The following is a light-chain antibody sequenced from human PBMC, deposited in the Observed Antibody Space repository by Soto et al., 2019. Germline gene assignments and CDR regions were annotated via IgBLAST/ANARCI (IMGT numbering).Light chain of an antibody. J-gene: IGKJ2*01. V-gene: IGKV3-15*01. Sequence: EIVMTQSPATLSVSPGDRAALSCRASQSINTNLAWYQQKPGQAPRVLIYGASTRATGVPARFSGSGSGTEFTLTIGSLQSEDFAVYYCQQYNAWPPGYTFGQGTKLEIK. CDR3: QQYNAWPPGYT. CDR1: QSINTN. CDR2: GAS.